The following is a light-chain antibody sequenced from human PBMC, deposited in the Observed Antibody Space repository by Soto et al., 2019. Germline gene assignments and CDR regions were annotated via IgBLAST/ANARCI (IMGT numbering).Light chain of an antibody. V-gene: IGLV2-11*01. CDR2: DVN. CDR1: SSDVGSYNY. Sequence: QSALTQPRSVSGSPGQSITISCTGSSSDVGSYNYVSWYQQHPGQAPKFMIYDVNKRPSGVSHRFSGSKSGNTASLTISGLQADDEAIYFCSSSTNTNTLVIFGGGTKVTVL. CDR3: SSSTNTNTLVI. J-gene: IGLJ2*01.